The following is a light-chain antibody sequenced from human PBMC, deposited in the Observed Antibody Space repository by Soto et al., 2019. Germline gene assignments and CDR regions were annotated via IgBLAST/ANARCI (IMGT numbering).Light chain of an antibody. CDR1: SSDGGGYNY. J-gene: IGLJ1*01. V-gene: IGLV2-14*01. CDR3: SSYTSSSPYV. CDR2: GVS. Sequence: QSVLTQPASVSGSPGQSITISCTGTSSDGGGYNYVSWYQQHPGKDPKLMIYGVSNRPSGVSNRSSGSKSGNTASLPTHGLQAEADADYYCSSYTSSSPYVFRNGTTVTVL.